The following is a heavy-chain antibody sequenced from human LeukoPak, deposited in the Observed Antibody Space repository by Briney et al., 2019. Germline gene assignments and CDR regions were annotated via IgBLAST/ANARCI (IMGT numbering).Heavy chain of an antibody. D-gene: IGHD3-22*01. CDR1: GGSISSYY. CDR2: INHIGST. Sequence: PSETLSLTCTVSGGSISSYYWSWIRQPPGKGLEWIGYINHIGSTNYNPSLRSRVTISVDTSKNQFSLKLSSVTAADTAVYYCARGLSKEEYYYDSIPPYYFDYWGQGTLVTVSS. CDR3: ARGLSKEEYYYDSIPPYYFDY. J-gene: IGHJ4*02. V-gene: IGHV4-59*12.